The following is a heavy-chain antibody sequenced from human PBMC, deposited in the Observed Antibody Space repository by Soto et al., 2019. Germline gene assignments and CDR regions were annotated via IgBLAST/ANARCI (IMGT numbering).Heavy chain of an antibody. V-gene: IGHV3-23*01. Sequence: EVQLLESGGGLVQDGGSLRLSCAASGFTFSSYAMSWVRQAPGKGLEWVSAISGSGGSTYYADSVKGRFTISRDNSKNTLYLQMNGLRAEDTAVYYCAKAVIRMVRGGNDIWGQGTMVTVSS. CDR1: GFTFSSYA. CDR2: ISGSGGST. D-gene: IGHD3-10*01. J-gene: IGHJ3*02. CDR3: AKAVIRMVRGGNDI.